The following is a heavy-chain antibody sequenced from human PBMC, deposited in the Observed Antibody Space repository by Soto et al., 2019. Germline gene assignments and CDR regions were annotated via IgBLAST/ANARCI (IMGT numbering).Heavy chain of an antibody. J-gene: IGHJ4*02. CDR3: ARESQLGSIDY. CDR2: IYYSGST. CDR1: GGSISRGDYY. V-gene: IGHV4-30-4*01. D-gene: IGHD7-27*01. Sequence: SETLSLTCPVSGGSISRGDYYWSWIRQPPGKGLEWIGYIYYSGSTYYNPSLKSRVTISVDTSKNQFSLKLSSVTAADTAVYYCARESQLGSIDYWGQGTLVTVSS.